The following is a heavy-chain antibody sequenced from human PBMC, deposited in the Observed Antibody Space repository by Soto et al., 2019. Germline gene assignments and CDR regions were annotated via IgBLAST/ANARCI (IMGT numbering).Heavy chain of an antibody. CDR2: IIPIFGTA. V-gene: IGHV1-69*12. D-gene: IGHD2-15*01. J-gene: IGHJ6*02. CDR3: ATLSGGSRYYYCGMDV. Sequence: QVQLVQSGAEVKKPGSSVKVSCKASGGTFNSYAISWVRQAPGQGLEWMGGIIPIFGTANYAQKFQGRVTITADESTSTAYMELSSLRSEDTAVYYCATLSGGSRYYYCGMDVWGQGTTVTVSS. CDR1: GGTFNSYA.